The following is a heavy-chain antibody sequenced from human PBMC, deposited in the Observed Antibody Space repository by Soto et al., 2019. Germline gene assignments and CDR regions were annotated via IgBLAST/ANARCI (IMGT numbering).Heavy chain of an antibody. CDR3: AGMPYTSGLRFDP. Sequence: SETLSLTCNMSGDSYSISTYSWSWIRQPPGKALQWIGFIYQSGVTSYNPSLASRVSISLDRSNNQCSLKLKSVTAADTAVYFCAGMPYTSGLRFDPWGPGTLVTV. J-gene: IGHJ5*02. V-gene: IGHV4-30-2*01. D-gene: IGHD6-19*01. CDR2: IYQSGVT. CDR1: GDSYSISTYS.